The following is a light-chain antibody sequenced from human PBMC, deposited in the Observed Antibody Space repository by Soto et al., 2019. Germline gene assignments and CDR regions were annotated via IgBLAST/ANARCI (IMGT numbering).Light chain of an antibody. J-gene: IGKJ5*01. CDR3: QQSSSTPPIT. Sequence: DSQMTHSPSSLSASVGDRVTITCRASQSISSYLNWYQQKPGKAPKLLIYAASSLQSGVPSRFSGSGSGTDFTLTISSLQPADFATYYCQQSSSTPPITFGQGTRMEIK. CDR2: AAS. CDR1: QSISSY. V-gene: IGKV1-39*01.